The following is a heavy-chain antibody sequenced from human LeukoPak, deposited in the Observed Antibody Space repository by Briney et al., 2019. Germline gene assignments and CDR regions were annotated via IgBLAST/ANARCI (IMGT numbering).Heavy chain of an antibody. Sequence: SETLSLTCTVSDGSISSYYWSWIRQPPGKGLEWIGYIYYSGSTNYNPSLKSRVTISVDTSKNQFSLKLSSVTAADTAVYYCAGTYDSSKNDAFDIWGQGTMVTVSS. V-gene: IGHV4-59*01. D-gene: IGHD3-22*01. J-gene: IGHJ3*02. CDR1: DGSISSYY. CDR3: AGTYDSSKNDAFDI. CDR2: IYYSGST.